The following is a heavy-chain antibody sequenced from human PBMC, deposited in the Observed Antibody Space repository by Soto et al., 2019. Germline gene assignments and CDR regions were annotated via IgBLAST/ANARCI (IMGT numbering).Heavy chain of an antibody. J-gene: IGHJ4*02. CDR3: ARDRPLIAVAGPLDY. CDR2: ISSSSSYI. D-gene: IGHD6-19*01. CDR1: GFTFSSYS. V-gene: IGHV3-21*01. Sequence: EVQLVESGGGLVKPGGSLRLSCAASGFTFSSYSMNWVRQAPGKGLEWVSSISSSSSYIYYADSVKGRFTISRDNAKNSLYLQMNSLRAEDTAVYYCARDRPLIAVAGPLDYWGQGTLVTVSS.